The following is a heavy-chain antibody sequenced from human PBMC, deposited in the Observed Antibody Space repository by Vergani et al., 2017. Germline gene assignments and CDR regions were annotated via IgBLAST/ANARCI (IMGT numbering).Heavy chain of an antibody. CDR3: ARDGGTTFGIDYYYYYMDV. CDR1: GFTFSSYS. CDR2: ISSSSSYI. J-gene: IGHJ6*03. D-gene: IGHD1-1*01. Sequence: EVQLVESGGGLVKPGGSLRLSCAASGFTFSSYSMNWVRQAPGKGLEWVSSISSSSSYIYYADSVKGRFTISRDNAKNSLYLQMNSLRAEDTAVYYCARDGGTTFGIDYYYYYMDVWGKGTTVTVSS. V-gene: IGHV3-21*01.